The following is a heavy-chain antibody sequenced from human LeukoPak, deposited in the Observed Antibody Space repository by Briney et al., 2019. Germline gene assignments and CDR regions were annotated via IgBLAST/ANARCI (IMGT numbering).Heavy chain of an antibody. CDR3: ARHVSPVRSSSYFDY. V-gene: IGHV5-51*01. J-gene: IGHJ4*02. CDR1: GYSFTSYW. D-gene: IGHD6-13*01. CDR2: IYPGDSDT. Sequence: GESLKISCKGSGYSFTSYWIGWGRQMPGKGLGWMGIIYPGDSDTRYSPSFQGKVTISADKSISTAYLQWSSLKASDTAMYYCARHVSPVRSSSYFDYWGQGTLVTVSS.